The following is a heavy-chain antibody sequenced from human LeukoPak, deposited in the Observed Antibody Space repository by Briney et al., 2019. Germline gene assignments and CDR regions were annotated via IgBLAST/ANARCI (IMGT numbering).Heavy chain of an antibody. J-gene: IGHJ3*02. CDR2: IYSGGSK. CDR1: GFTVSRNY. D-gene: IGHD3/OR15-3a*01. V-gene: IGHV3-66*01. CDR3: ARYGLGAHSFDI. Sequence: GGSERLLCAPSGFTVSRNYMKWARHAPGKGREWLSDIYSGGSKYLPDPVKGRFTISKDNSKNTLYLQMNNLRAEDTAVYYCARYGLGAHSFDIWGQGTMVTVS.